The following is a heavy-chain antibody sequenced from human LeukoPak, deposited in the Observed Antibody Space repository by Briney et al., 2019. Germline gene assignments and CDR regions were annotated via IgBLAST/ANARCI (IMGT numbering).Heavy chain of an antibody. D-gene: IGHD6-13*01. CDR1: GGSISGYY. CDR2: IYYSGIT. CDR3: ATWYNSSWLNAFDI. V-gene: IGHV4-59*08. J-gene: IGHJ3*02. Sequence: WETLSLTCTVSGGSISGYYWSWIRQPPGKGLEWIGYIYYSGITNYNPSLKTRVTISVDTSKNQFSLRLNSVTAADTAVYYCATWYNSSWLNAFDIWGQGTMVTVSS.